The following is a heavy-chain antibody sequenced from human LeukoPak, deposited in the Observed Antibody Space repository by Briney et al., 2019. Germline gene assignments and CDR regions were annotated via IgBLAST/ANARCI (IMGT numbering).Heavy chain of an antibody. CDR3: ARARTDLESGDLAYAFEI. D-gene: IGHD7-27*01. Sequence: ASAKVSCKASGYTFISYDINWVRQAAGQGLEWMGWMDPNSANTGYAEKFQGRVSMTRNNPISTAYMELSGLRSEDTAVYYCARARTDLESGDLAYAFEIWGQGTMITVSS. V-gene: IGHV1-8*01. CDR2: MDPNSANT. CDR1: GYTFISYD. J-gene: IGHJ3*02.